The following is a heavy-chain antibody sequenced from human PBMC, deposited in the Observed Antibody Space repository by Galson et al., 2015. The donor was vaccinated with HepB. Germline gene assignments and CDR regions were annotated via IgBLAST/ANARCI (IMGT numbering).Heavy chain of an antibody. CDR3: ARGQLNYDILTGYSLNWFDP. D-gene: IGHD3-9*01. Sequence: SVKVSCKASGYTFTGYYMHWVRQAPGQGLEWMGRINPNSGGTNYAQKFQGRVTMTRDTSISTAYMELSRLRSDDTAVYYCARGQLNYDILTGYSLNWFDPWGQGTLVTVSS. CDR2: INPNSGGT. V-gene: IGHV1-2*06. J-gene: IGHJ5*02. CDR1: GYTFTGYY.